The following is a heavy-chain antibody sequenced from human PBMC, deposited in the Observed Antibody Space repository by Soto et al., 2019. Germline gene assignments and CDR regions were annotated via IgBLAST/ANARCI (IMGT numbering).Heavy chain of an antibody. V-gene: IGHV1-18*01. Sequence: QVQLVQSGAEVKKPGASVKVSCKASGYTFTSYGISWVRQAPGQGLEWMGWTSAYNGNTNYAQKPQGRLTMTTDTSTSTAYMELRSLSSDDTAVYYCARRQWLVGGYYYGMDVWGHGTTVTVSS. CDR2: TSAYNGNT. D-gene: IGHD6-19*01. CDR1: GYTFTSYG. CDR3: ARRQWLVGGYYYGMDV. J-gene: IGHJ6*02.